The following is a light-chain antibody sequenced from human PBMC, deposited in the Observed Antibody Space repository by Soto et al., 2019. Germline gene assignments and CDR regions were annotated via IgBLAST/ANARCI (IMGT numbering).Light chain of an antibody. V-gene: IGLV1-51*01. CDR3: GTWDTSLSAGVV. Sequence: QSVLTQPPSVSAAPGQKVTISCSGGSSNIGNNYVFWYQQLPGTAPKLLIYDNNKRPSGIPDRFSGSKSGTSATVGITGLQTGDEADYYCGTWDTSLSAGVVFGGGTQLTVL. CDR1: SSNIGNNY. CDR2: DNN. J-gene: IGLJ7*01.